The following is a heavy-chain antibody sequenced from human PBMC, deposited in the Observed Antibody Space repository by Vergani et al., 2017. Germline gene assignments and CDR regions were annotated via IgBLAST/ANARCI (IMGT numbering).Heavy chain of an antibody. J-gene: IGHJ4*02. Sequence: EVQLVESGGGLVQPGGSLRLSCAASGFTFSSYCMSWVRQAPGKGLEWVANIKQGGSEKYYVDSVKGRFTISRDNAKNSLYLQMNSLRAEDTAVYYCVGGRGYSYGEVWGQGTLVTVSS. D-gene: IGHD5-18*01. V-gene: IGHV3-7*01. CDR3: VGGRGYSYGEV. CDR1: GFTFSSYC. CDR2: IKQGGSEK.